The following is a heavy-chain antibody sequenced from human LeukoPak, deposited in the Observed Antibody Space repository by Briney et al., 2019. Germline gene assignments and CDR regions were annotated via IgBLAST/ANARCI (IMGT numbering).Heavy chain of an antibody. CDR3: ARGSPYEH. CDR2: INHRGST. J-gene: IGHJ4*02. Sequence: SETLSLTCAVYGGSFSDFYWSWIRQPPGKGLEWIGEINHRGSTNYKPSLKSRLTIAVDTSKNQFSLKLSSVTAADTAVYYCARGSPYEHWGQGTSVPVSS. V-gene: IGHV4-34*01. CDR1: GGSFSDFY. D-gene: IGHD3-3*01.